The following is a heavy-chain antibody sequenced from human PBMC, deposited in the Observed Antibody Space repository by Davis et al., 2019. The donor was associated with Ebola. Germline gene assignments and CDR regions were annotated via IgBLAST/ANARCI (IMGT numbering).Heavy chain of an antibody. CDR2: IIPILGIA. Sequence: SVKVSCKASGYTFTYYDINWVRQAAGQGLEWMGRIIPILGIANYAQKFQGRVTITADKSTSTAYMELSSLRSEDTAVYYCARDSSGWYFFDYWGQGTLVTVSS. CDR3: ARDSSGWYFFDY. V-gene: IGHV1-69*04. J-gene: IGHJ4*02. CDR1: GYTFTYYD. D-gene: IGHD6-19*01.